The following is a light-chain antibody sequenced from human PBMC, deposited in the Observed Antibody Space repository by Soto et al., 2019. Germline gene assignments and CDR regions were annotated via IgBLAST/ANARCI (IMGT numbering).Light chain of an antibody. Sequence: EIVLTQSPATLSLSPVQRAILSCRASQSVITFSAWFQQKPVQPRRLLIYNASNRTTGIPARFSGSGSGTDFTLTISSLEPEDFAVYYCQQRGDWPPITFGQGTRLEIK. CDR2: NAS. CDR1: QSVITF. CDR3: QQRGDWPPIT. V-gene: IGKV3-11*01. J-gene: IGKJ5*01.